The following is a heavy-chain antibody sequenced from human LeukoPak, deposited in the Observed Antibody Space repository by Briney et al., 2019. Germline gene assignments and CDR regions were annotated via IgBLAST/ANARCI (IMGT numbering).Heavy chain of an antibody. D-gene: IGHD3-22*01. CDR3: AKWDTYYDSSGYYFY. V-gene: IGHV3-23*01. Sequence: GGSLRLSCAASGFTFSNYGMSWVRQPPGKGLEWVSAISGSGGNTYYADSVKGRFTMSRDNSKNTLYLQMNSLRAEDTAVYYCAKWDTYYDSSGYYFYWGQGTLVTVSS. J-gene: IGHJ4*02. CDR2: ISGSGGNT. CDR1: GFTFSNYG.